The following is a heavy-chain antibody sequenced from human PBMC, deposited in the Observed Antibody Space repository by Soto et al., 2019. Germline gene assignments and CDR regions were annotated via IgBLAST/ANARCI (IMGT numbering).Heavy chain of an antibody. D-gene: IGHD4-17*01. Sequence: PSETLSLTCAVSGGSISSGGYSWSWIRQPPGKGLEWIGYIYHSGSTYYNSSLKSRVTISVDRSKNQFSLKLSSVTAADTAVYYCARAPNFDYGARYYFDYWGQGTLVTVSS. CDR2: IYHSGST. V-gene: IGHV4-30-2*01. CDR1: GGSISSGGYS. J-gene: IGHJ4*02. CDR3: ARAPNFDYGARYYFDY.